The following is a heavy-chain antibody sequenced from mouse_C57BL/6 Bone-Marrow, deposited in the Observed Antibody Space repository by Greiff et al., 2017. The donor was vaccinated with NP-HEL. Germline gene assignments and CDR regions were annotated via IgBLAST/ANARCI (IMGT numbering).Heavy chain of an antibody. CDR3: ARGYYGSPFDY. Sequence: VQLQQSGAELVRPGTSVKMSCKASGYTFSNYWIGWAKQRPGHGLEWIGDIYPGGGYTNYNEKFKGKATLTADKSSSTAYMQFSSLTSEDSAIYYCARGYYGSPFDYWGQGTTLTVSS. D-gene: IGHD1-1*01. V-gene: IGHV1-63*01. CDR1: GYTFSNYW. J-gene: IGHJ2*01. CDR2: IYPGGGYT.